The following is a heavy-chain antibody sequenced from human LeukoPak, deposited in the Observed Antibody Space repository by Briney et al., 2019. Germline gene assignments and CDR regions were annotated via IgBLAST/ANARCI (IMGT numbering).Heavy chain of an antibody. Sequence: SETLSLTCAVYGGSFSGYYWSWIRQPPGKGLEWIGEINHSGSTNYNPSLKSRVTISVDTSKNQFSPKLSSVTAADTAVYYCARASSESYDILTGYSVVTFDYWGQGTLVTVSS. CDR3: ARASSESYDILTGYSVVTFDY. J-gene: IGHJ4*02. D-gene: IGHD3-9*01. CDR1: GGSFSGYY. CDR2: INHSGST. V-gene: IGHV4-34*01.